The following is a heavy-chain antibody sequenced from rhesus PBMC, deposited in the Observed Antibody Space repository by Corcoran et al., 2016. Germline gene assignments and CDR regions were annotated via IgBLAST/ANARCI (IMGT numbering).Heavy chain of an antibody. J-gene: IGHJ4*01. CDR1: GFSISTSGTG. V-gene: IGHV2-95*01. D-gene: IGHD5-30*01. CDR2: IYWNDSK. CDR3: ARDKWIQWVQFLGYFDY. Sequence: QVTLKESGPALVKPTQTLTLTCTFSGFSISTSGTGVGWIRQPPGKALEWLASIYWNDSKYYSTSLKSRLTITKDTSKNPVVLTMTNMDRVDTATYYCARDKWIQWVQFLGYFDYWGQGVLVTVSS.